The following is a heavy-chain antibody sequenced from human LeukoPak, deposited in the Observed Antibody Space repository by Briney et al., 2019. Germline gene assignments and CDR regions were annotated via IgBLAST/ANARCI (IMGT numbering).Heavy chain of an antibody. CDR3: ARDPTYYYDSSGYYQPTYFDF. J-gene: IGHJ4*02. V-gene: IGHV1-69*05. D-gene: IGHD3-22*01. Sequence: SVKVSCKASGGTFSSYAISWVRQAPGQGLEWMGGIIPIFGTANYAQKFQGRVTITTDESTSTAYMELSSLRSEDTAVYYCARDPTYYYDSSGYYQPTYFDFWGQGTLVTVSS. CDR2: IIPIFGTA. CDR1: GGTFSSYA.